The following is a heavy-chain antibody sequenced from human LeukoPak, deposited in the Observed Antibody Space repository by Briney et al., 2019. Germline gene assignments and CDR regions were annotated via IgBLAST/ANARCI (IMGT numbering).Heavy chain of an antibody. CDR2: ISAYNGNT. Sequence: ASVKVSCKTSGYTFTSYAISWVRQAPGQGLEWMGWISAYNGNTDYAQKFQGRVTMTTDTSTSTAYMELRSLRSDDTAVYYCARGGVTGINHYYYMDVWGKGTTVTVSS. CDR3: ARGGVTGINHYYYMDV. D-gene: IGHD1-20*01. J-gene: IGHJ6*03. CDR1: GYTFTSYA. V-gene: IGHV1-18*01.